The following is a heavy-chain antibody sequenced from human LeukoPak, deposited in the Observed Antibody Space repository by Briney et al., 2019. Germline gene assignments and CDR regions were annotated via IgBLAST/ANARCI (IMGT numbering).Heavy chain of an antibody. Sequence: ASVKVSCKVSGYTLTELSMHWVRQAPGKGLEWMGGFDPEDGETIYAQKFQGRVTMTEDTSTDTAYMELSSLRSEDTAVYYCATDLAQPTIHYYYYYGMDVWGQGTTDVVSS. CDR2: FDPEDGET. CDR1: GYTLTELS. CDR3: ATDLAQPTIHYYYYYGMDV. J-gene: IGHJ6*02. V-gene: IGHV1-24*01. D-gene: IGHD1/OR15-1a*01.